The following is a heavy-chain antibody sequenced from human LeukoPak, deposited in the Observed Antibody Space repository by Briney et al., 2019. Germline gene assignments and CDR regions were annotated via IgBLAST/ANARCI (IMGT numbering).Heavy chain of an antibody. CDR1: GGSISSYY. V-gene: IGHV4-59*12. CDR2: IYYSGST. CDR3: ARDIRVAAAGTFDY. J-gene: IGHJ4*02. Sequence: PSETLSLTCTVSGGSISSYYWSWIRQPPGKGLEWIGYIYYSGSTNYNPSLKSRVTISVDTSKNQFSLKLSSVTAADTAVYYCARDIRVAAAGTFDYWGQGTLVTVSS. D-gene: IGHD6-13*01.